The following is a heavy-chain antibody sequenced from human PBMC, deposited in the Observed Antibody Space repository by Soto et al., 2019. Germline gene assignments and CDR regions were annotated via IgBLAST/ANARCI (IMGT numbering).Heavy chain of an antibody. CDR2: ISAYNGNT. J-gene: IGHJ4*02. CDR1: GYTFTSYG. V-gene: IGHV1-18*01. Sequence: GASVKVSCKASGYTFTSYGISWVRQAPGQGLEWMGWISAYNGNTNYAQRLQGRVTMTTDTSTSTAYMELRSLRSDDTAVYYCARDMVYYYGSGSYPGPVDYWGQGTLVTVSS. CDR3: ARDMVYYYGSGSYPGPVDY. D-gene: IGHD3-10*01.